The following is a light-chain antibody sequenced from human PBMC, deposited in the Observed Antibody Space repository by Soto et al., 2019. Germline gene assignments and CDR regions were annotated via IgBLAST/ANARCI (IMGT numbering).Light chain of an antibody. Sequence: SYELTQAPSVSVSPGQAARITCSGDALSIKYAYWYQQKSGQAPVLVIYEDNKRPSGIPERFSGSSSGTVVTLTISGPQVEDEADYYCCSTDSGGNHWVFGGGTKLTVL. CDR3: CSTDSGGNHWV. J-gene: IGLJ3*02. CDR2: EDN. CDR1: ALSIKY. V-gene: IGLV3-10*01.